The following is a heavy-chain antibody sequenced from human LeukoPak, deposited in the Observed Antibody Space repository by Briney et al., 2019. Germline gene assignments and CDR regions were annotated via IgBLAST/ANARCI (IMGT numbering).Heavy chain of an antibody. CDR1: GFTFEHYA. CDR2: VSSHGGGI. CDR3: VKDRKLVPAGFFAS. D-gene: IGHD3-10*01. V-gene: IGHV3-9*01. J-gene: IGHJ4*02. Sequence: GGSLRLSCAASGFTFEHYAMHWVRQAPGKGLERVSSVSSHGGGIAYADSVQGRFTISRDNGNNSLYLLMNNLTSVDTAFYYCVKDRKLVPAGFFASWRQGILVSVSS.